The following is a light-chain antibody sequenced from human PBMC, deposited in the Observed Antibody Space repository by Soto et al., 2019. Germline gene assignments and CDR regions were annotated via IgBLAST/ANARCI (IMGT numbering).Light chain of an antibody. J-gene: IGLJ2*01. Sequence: QSVLTQPPSVSGAPGQRITISFTGSSSNIGAGYAVHWYQHLPGTAPKPLIFDNNNRPSGVPDRFSGSKSGTSASLAITGLQAEDEADYYCQSFDSGLSVVVFGGGTKVTVL. CDR3: QSFDSGLSVVV. V-gene: IGLV1-40*01. CDR2: DNN. CDR1: SSNIGAGYA.